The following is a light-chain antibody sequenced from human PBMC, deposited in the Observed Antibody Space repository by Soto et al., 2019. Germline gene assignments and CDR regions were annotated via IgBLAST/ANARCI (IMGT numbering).Light chain of an antibody. CDR3: SSYAGSSNV. CDR1: SSNVGGYNY. CDR2: EVN. J-gene: IGLJ1*01. V-gene: IGLV2-8*01. Sequence: QSALTQPPSASGSPGQSVALSCTRTSSNVGGYNYVSWYQQHPGKAPKLMIYEVNKRPSGVPDRFSGSKSGNTAYLTVSGLQAEDEADYYCSSYAGSSNVFGTGTKLTVL.